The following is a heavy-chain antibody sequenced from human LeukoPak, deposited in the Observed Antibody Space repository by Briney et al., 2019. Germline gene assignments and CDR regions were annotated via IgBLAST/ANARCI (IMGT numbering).Heavy chain of an antibody. CDR3: ARHPQTYSSSSPYYYYYMDV. CDR2: IYYSGST. J-gene: IGHJ6*03. V-gene: IGHV4-39*01. Sequence: SETLSLTCTVSGGSISSSSYYWGWIRQPPGKGLEWIGSIYYSGSTYYNPSLKSRVTISVDTSKNQFSLKLSSVTAADTAVYYCARHPQTYSSSSPYYYYYMDVWGKGTTVTVSS. CDR1: GGSISSSSYY. D-gene: IGHD6-6*01.